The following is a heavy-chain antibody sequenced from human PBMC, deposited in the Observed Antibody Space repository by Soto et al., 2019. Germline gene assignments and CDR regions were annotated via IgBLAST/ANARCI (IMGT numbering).Heavy chain of an antibody. J-gene: IGHJ5*02. V-gene: IGHV3-74*01. CDR3: VRVGSGTYSWRDP. Sequence: EVQLEESGGDLVQPGGSLRLSCAASGFTFSSYWMHRVRQAPGKGLVWVSRINTGGGTTTYAESVKGRFTISRDNARNTLYLQMNSLRPEDTALYYCVRVGSGTYSWRDPWGQGTLVTVSS. CDR2: INTGGGTT. D-gene: IGHD1-26*01. CDR1: GFTFSSYW.